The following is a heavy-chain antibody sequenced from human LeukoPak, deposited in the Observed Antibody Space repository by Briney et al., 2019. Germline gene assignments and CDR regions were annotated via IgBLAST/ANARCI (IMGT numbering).Heavy chain of an antibody. CDR1: GFTFSSYW. D-gene: IGHD1/OR15-1a*01. J-gene: IGHJ4*02. V-gene: IGHV3-7*01. CDR2: TRQDGSVQ. Sequence: SGGSLRLSCAASGFTFSSYWMSWVRQAPGKGLEWVVNTRQDGSVQNYVDSVKGRFTISRDNPKNSVYLQMGSLRAEDTAVYYCLVTTRSRGFDYWGQGTLVTVSS. CDR3: LVTTRSRGFDY.